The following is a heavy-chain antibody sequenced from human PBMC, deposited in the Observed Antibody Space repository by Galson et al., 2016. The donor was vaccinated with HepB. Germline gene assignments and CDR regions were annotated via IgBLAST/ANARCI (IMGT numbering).Heavy chain of an antibody. CDR2: INGGTGNT. J-gene: IGHJ5*01. CDR1: GFPFSRYA. Sequence: SLRLSCATSGFPFSRYAMTWVRQAPGKGLEWVSTINGGTGNTYYADSVKGRFTISRDDSQSTLYLHMNSLRGEDTAVYYCAKDSTPLHWFDSWGQGTLVTVSS. CDR3: AKDSTPLHWFDS. V-gene: IGHV3-23*01.